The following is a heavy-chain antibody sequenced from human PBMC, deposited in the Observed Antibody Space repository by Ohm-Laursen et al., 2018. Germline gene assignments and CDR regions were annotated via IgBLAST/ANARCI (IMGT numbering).Heavy chain of an antibody. Sequence: PTQTLTLTFSFSGLSLSTSGEGVGWIRQPPGRAQEWLALLYWDDDKRYSPSLKNRLTITKDTSKNQVVLTMTNMDPVDTATYYCAHSYYGPVHYWGQGTLVTVSS. J-gene: IGHJ4*02. V-gene: IGHV2-5*02. CDR3: AHSYYGPVHY. D-gene: IGHD3-10*01. CDR2: LYWDDDK. CDR1: GLSLSTSGEG.